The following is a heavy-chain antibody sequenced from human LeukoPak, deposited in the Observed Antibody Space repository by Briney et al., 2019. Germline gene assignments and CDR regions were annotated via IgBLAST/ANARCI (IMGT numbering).Heavy chain of an antibody. D-gene: IGHD6-13*01. Sequence: GGSLRLSCAASGFTVNNYMSWVRQAPGKGLEWVSLIYTGGGTNYATSVRGRFTISKDNSQNTLYLQMDSLRAEDTAVYYCAKDRHYMSSWYGAGDSWGQGTLVTVSS. CDR3: AKDRHYMSSWYGAGDS. CDR2: IYTGGGT. J-gene: IGHJ4*02. CDR1: GFTVNNY. V-gene: IGHV3-53*01.